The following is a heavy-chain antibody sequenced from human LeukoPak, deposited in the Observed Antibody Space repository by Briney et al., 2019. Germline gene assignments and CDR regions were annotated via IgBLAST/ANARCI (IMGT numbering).Heavy chain of an antibody. J-gene: IGHJ5*02. CDR2: INHSGST. V-gene: IGHV4-34*01. CDR1: GGSFSVYY. CDR3: ARSSTISGVVIIHRKYNWFDP. Sequence: SETLSLTCALYGGSFSVYYWSWIREPPGKRLEWIGEINHSGSTNYKRSLKSRVTISVDTSKNQFSLKLSSVSAADTAVYYCARSSTISGVVIIHRKYNWFDPWGEGTLVTVSS. D-gene: IGHD3-3*01.